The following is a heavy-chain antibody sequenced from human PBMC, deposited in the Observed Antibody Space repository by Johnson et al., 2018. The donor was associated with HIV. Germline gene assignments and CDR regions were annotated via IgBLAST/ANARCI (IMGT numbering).Heavy chain of an antibody. CDR3: ARGNTFDI. V-gene: IGHV3-13*01. CDR1: EFTVSSNY. CDR2: IGTTGDT. Sequence: VQLVESGGGLIQPGGSLRLSCAASEFTVSSNYMSWVRQAPGKGLEWVSGIGTTGDTYYPGSVKGRFTISRDHAKNSLHLQMNSLTAGDTAVYYCARGNTFDIWGQGTMVTVSS. J-gene: IGHJ3*02.